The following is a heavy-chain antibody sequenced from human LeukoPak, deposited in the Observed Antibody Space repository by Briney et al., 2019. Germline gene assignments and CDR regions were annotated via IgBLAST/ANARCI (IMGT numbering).Heavy chain of an antibody. CDR3: AQSPSRHSGYHRFDAFDI. V-gene: IGHV1-2*02. CDR1: GYTFTGYY. CDR2: INPTSGGT. Sequence: GASVKVSCKASGYTFTGYYMHWVRQAPGQGLEWMGYINPTSGGTNYAQEFQGRVTMTRDTSISTAYMELSSLRSEDTAVYYCAQSPSRHSGYHRFDAFDIWGQGTMVTVSS. D-gene: IGHD5-12*01. J-gene: IGHJ3*02.